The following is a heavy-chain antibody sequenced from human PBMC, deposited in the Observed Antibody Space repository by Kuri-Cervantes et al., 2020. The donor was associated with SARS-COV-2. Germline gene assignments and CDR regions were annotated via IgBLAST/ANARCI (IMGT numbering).Heavy chain of an antibody. V-gene: IGHV4-38-2*02. CDR1: GYSIRSGYY. CDR3: ARQGDGGFRAVAGTTEWGY. CDR2: IYHSGST. Sequence: SETLTLTCTVSGYSIRSGYYWGWTRQPPGKGLEWIGRIYHSGSTYYNPSLKSRVTISVDTSKNQFSLKLSSVTAADTAVYYCARQGDGGFRAVAGTTEWGYWGQGTLVTVSS. D-gene: IGHD6-19*01. J-gene: IGHJ4*02.